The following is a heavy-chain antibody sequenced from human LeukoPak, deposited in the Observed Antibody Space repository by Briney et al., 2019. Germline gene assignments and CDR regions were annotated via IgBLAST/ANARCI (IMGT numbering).Heavy chain of an antibody. CDR2: ISYDGSNK. V-gene: IGHV3-30*03. J-gene: IGHJ4*02. D-gene: IGHD3-22*01. Sequence: AGGSLRLSCAASGFTFSNYGMHWVRQAPGKGLEWVAVISYDGSNKYYADSVKGRFTISRDNSKNTLYLQMNSLRAEDTAVYYCARVRGGYYHDYWGQGTLVTVSS. CDR1: GFTFSNYG. CDR3: ARVRGGYYHDY.